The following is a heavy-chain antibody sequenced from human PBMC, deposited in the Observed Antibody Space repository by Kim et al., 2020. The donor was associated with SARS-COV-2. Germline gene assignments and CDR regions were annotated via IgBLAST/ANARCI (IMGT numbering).Heavy chain of an antibody. D-gene: IGHD6-13*01. CDR1: GFTFSSYA. V-gene: IGHV3-23*01. Sequence: GESLRLSCAASGFTFSSYAMSWVRQAPGKGLEWVSAISGSGGSTYYADSVKGRFTISRDNSKNTLYLQMNSLRAEDTAVYYCAKGRLGSYSSSWYPVDAFDIWGQGTMVTVSS. CDR2: ISGSGGST. J-gene: IGHJ3*02. CDR3: AKGRLGSYSSSWYPVDAFDI.